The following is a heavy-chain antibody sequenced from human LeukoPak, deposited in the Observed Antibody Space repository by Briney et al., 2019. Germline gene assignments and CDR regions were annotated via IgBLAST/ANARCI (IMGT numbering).Heavy chain of an antibody. D-gene: IGHD3-10*01. CDR3: AKVLVRGVPADAFDI. CDR2: ISWNSGSI. V-gene: IGHV3-9*01. CDR1: GFTFDDYA. J-gene: IGHJ3*02. Sequence: HTGRSLRLSCAASGFTFDDYAMHWVRHAPGKGLEWVSGISWNSGSIVYADSVKGRFTISRDNAKNSLYLQMNSLRAEDTALYYCAKVLVRGVPADAFDIWGQGTMVTVSS.